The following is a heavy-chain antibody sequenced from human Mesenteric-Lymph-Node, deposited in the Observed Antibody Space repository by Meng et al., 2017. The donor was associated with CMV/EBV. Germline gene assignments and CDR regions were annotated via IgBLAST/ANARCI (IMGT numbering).Heavy chain of an antibody. Sequence: ASVKVSCKASGYTFGISGITWVRQAPGQGLEWMGWINPSSGGTNYAQKFQGRVTMTRDTSISTAYMELSRLRSDDTAVYYCARDLYCSSTSCSLGYFDYWGQGTLVTVSS. CDR1: GYTFGISG. D-gene: IGHD2-2*01. V-gene: IGHV1-2*02. CDR2: INPSSGGT. CDR3: ARDLYCSSTSCSLGYFDY. J-gene: IGHJ4*02.